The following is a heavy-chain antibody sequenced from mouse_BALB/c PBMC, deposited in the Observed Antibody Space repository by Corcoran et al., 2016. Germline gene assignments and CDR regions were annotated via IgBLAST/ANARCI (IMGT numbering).Heavy chain of an antibody. J-gene: IGHJ3*01. D-gene: IGHD3-2*01. Sequence: QVTLKESGPGILQPSQTLSLNCSFSGFSLSTSGMGVGWIRQPSGKGLEWLAHIWWDDDKYYNTALKSGLTVSKDTPKNQVFLKIASVDTADTATYYCARIETARATFAYWGQGTLVTVSA. CDR3: ARIETARATFAY. CDR1: GFSLSTSGMG. CDR2: IWWDDDK. V-gene: IGHV8-8*01.